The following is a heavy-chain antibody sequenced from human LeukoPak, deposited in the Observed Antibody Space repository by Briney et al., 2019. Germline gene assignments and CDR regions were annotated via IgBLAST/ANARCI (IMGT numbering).Heavy chain of an antibody. J-gene: IGHJ6*02. CDR1: GFTFSSYS. CDR2: ISIISSYI. Sequence: TGGSLRLSCAASGFTFSSYSISWVGQAPGKGLKWVSSISIISSYIYYADSVKGRFTISRDNAKNSLYLQMNSLRAEDTAVYYCARDREIPGYSSGWRTYYYYGMDVWGQGTTVTVSS. V-gene: IGHV3-21*01. CDR3: ARDREIPGYSSGWRTYYYYGMDV. D-gene: IGHD6-19*01.